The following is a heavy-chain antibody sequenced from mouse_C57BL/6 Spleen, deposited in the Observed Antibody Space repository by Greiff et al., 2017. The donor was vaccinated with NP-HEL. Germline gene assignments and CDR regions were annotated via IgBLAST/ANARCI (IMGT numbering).Heavy chain of an antibody. V-gene: IGHV1-50*01. J-gene: IGHJ1*03. CDR2: IDPSDSYT. D-gene: IGHD4-1*01. CDR3: ARGRTGTGWYFDV. Sequence: VQLQQSGAELVKPGASVKLSCKASGYTFTSYWMQWVKQRPGQGLEWIGEIDPSDSYTNYNQKFKGKATLTVDTSSSTAYLQLSSLTSEDSAVYYGARGRTGTGWYFDVWGTGTTVTVSS. CDR1: GYTFTSYW.